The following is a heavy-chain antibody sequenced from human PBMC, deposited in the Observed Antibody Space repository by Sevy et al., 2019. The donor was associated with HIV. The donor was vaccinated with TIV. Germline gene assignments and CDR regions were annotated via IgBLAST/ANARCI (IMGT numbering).Heavy chain of an antibody. D-gene: IGHD4-4*01. V-gene: IGHV3-23*01. CDR1: GFSFSDYA. CDR3: AKDEDLEMPTVFDY. CDR2: TSGSGGRT. Sequence: GGSLRLSCAASGFSFSDYAMSWVCQAPGKGLEWVSSTSGSGGRTYYADSVKGRFTISRDNSKNTLYLQMNSLRAGDTAVYYCAKDEDLEMPTVFDYWGQGTLVTVSS. J-gene: IGHJ4*02.